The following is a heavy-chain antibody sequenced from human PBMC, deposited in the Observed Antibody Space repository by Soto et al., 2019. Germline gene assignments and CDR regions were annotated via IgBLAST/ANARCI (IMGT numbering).Heavy chain of an antibody. J-gene: IGHJ5*02. V-gene: IGHV3-30*18. D-gene: IGHD2-2*01. CDR2: ISSDGTNK. Sequence: PGGSLRLSCAASGFTFNNYGMHWVRQAPGKGLEWVAVISSDGTNKYYADSVKGRFTISRDNSKNTLYLQMNSLRAEDTAVYYCAKEKISTSCCNWFDPWGQGTLVTVSS. CDR3: AKEKISTSCCNWFDP. CDR1: GFTFNNYG.